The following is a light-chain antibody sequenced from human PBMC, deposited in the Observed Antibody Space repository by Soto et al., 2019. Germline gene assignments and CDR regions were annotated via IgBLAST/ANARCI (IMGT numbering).Light chain of an antibody. J-gene: IGLJ2*01. CDR2: EVS. V-gene: IGLV2-14*01. CDR1: SSDVGGYNY. Sequence: QSALTQPASVSGSPGQSITISCTGTSSDVGGYNYVSWYQQHPGKAPKLMIYEVSNRPSEVSNRFSGSKSGKTASLTISGLQAEDEGNYYCSSYTSGSTLVVFGGGTKLTVL. CDR3: SSYTSGSTLVV.